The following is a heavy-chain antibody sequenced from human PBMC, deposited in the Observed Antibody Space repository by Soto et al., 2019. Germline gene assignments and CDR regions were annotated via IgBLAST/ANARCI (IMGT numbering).Heavy chain of an antibody. V-gene: IGHV1-18*01. CDR1: GYTFSSYG. CDR3: ARFKQGDNRNPIGKPYYYYMDV. CDR2: ISVDNGNT. D-gene: IGHD3-16*01. J-gene: IGHJ6*03. Sequence: QVQLVQSGPEVKKPGASVKVSCKASGYTFSSYGISWVRQAPGQGFEWMAWISVDNGNTNFTQRFQGRVTMTTDTGAGTAYMELRSLRSDDTAVYYCARFKQGDNRNPIGKPYYYYMDVWGEGTTVTVSS.